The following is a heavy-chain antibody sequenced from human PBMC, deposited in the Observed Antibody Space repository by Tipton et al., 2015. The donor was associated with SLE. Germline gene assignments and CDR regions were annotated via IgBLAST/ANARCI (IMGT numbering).Heavy chain of an antibody. J-gene: IGHJ4*02. D-gene: IGHD3-9*01. CDR1: GGSISSHY. CDR3: ASLTGYYFFFDY. Sequence: TLSLTCTVSGGSISSHYWSWIRQPPGKGLEWIGSIYYSGSTYYNPSLKSRVTISVDTSKNQFSLKLSSVTAADTAVYYCASLTGYYFFFDYWGQGTLVTVSS. CDR2: IYYSGST. V-gene: IGHV4-39*07.